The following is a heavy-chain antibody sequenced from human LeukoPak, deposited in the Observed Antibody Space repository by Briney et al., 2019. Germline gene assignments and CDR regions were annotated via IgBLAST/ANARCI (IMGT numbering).Heavy chain of an antibody. Sequence: PSETLSLTCTVSGGSISSSSDYWGWIRQAPGKGLEWIGNIYYSGTTYYNPSLKSRVTISVDTSKNQFSLNLSSVTAADTAVYYCAGHPSRRGPVDYWGQGTLVTVSS. CDR1: GGSISSSSDY. J-gene: IGHJ4*02. CDR2: IYYSGTT. D-gene: IGHD5-12*01. CDR3: AGHPSRRGPVDY. V-gene: IGHV4-39*01.